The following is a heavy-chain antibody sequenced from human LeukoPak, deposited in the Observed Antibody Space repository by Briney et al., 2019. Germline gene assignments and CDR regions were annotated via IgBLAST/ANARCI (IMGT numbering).Heavy chain of an antibody. V-gene: IGHV3-53*01. CDR2: IYSGGST. CDR3: ARGEGYYDSSGYYPGCLY. Sequence: GGSLRLSCAASRFTLSTYWMSWVRQAPGKGLEWVSVIYSGGSTYYADSVKGRFTISRDNSKNTLYLQMNSLRAEDTAVYYCARGEGYYDSSGYYPGCLYWGQGTLVTVSS. CDR1: RFTLSTYW. J-gene: IGHJ4*02. D-gene: IGHD3-22*01.